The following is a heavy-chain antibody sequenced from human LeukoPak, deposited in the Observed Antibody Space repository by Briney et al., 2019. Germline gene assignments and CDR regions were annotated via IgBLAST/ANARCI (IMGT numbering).Heavy chain of an antibody. V-gene: IGHV5-51*01. Sequence: KVSCKASGGTFSSYAISWVRQMPGKGLEWMGIIYPGDSDTRYSPSFQGQVTISADKSISTAYLQWSSLKASDTAMYYCASAAGYSSGWYVYWGQGTLVTVSS. D-gene: IGHD6-19*01. CDR2: IYPGDSDT. CDR1: GGTFSSYA. CDR3: ASAAGYSSGWYVY. J-gene: IGHJ4*02.